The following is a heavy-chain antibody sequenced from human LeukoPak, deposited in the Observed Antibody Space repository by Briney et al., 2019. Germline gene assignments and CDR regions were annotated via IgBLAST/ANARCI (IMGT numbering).Heavy chain of an antibody. CDR2: INPSGGST. CDR1: GYTFTSYY. CDR3: ARGEVHCSSTSCYDGYYYYMDV. D-gene: IGHD2-2*01. Sequence: ASVKVSCKASGYTFTSYYMHWVRQAPGQGLEWMGIINPSGGSTSYAQKFQGRVTMTRDMSTSTDYMELSSLRSEDTAVYYCARGEVHCSSTSCYDGYYYYMDVWGKGTTVTVSS. J-gene: IGHJ6*03. V-gene: IGHV1-46*01.